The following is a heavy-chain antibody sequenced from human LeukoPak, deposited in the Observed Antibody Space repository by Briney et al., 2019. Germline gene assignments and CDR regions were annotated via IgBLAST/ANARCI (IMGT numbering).Heavy chain of an antibody. Sequence: GGSLRLSCAASGFTFSSYSMNWVRQAPGKGLEWVSYISSSSSTIYYGDSVKGRFTISRDNAKNSLYLQMNSLRAEDTAVYYCARDGLLWFGELLPDAFDIWGQGTMVTVSS. CDR3: ARDGLLWFGELLPDAFDI. CDR2: ISSSSSTI. J-gene: IGHJ3*02. V-gene: IGHV3-48*04. CDR1: GFTFSSYS. D-gene: IGHD3-10*01.